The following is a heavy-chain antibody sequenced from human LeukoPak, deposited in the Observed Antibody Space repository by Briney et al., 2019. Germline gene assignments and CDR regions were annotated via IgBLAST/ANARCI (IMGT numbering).Heavy chain of an antibody. Sequence: GGSLRLSCAASGFTFDDYGMSWVRQAPGKGLEWVSGSNWNGGSTGYADSVKGRFTISRDNAKNSLFLQMNSLRAEDTALYYCVRGKISGSYLYYYYYYMDVWGKGTTVTVSS. CDR2: SNWNGGST. CDR3: VRGKISGSYLYYYYYYMDV. D-gene: IGHD1-26*01. V-gene: IGHV3-20*04. CDR1: GFTFDDYG. J-gene: IGHJ6*03.